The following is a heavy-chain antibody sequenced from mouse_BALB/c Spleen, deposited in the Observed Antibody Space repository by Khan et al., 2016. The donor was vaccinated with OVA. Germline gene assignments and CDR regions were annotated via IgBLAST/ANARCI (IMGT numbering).Heavy chain of an antibody. V-gene: IGHV1-7*01. CDR3: TRDRIDY. CDR2: INPTSGYT. Sequence: VKLLASGAELAKPGASVKMSCKASGYTFTTYWMHWVKQRPGQGLEWIGYINPTSGYTDYNDKFKDRATLSADKSSSTAYMQLNSLTSEDSAVYYCTRDRIDYWGQGTTLTVSS. J-gene: IGHJ2*01. CDR1: GYTFTTYW.